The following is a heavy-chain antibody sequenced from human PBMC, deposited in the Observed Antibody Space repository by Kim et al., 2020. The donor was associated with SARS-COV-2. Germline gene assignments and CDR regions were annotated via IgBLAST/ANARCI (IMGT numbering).Heavy chain of an antibody. V-gene: IGHV3-21*01. D-gene: IGHD6-13*01. CDR2: ISSSSSYI. CDR1: GFTFSSYS. Sequence: GGSLRLSCAASGFTFSSYSMNWVRQAPGKGLEWVSSISSSSSYIYYADSVKGRFTISRDNAKNSLYLQMNSLRAEDTAVYYCAREGGMNSSSWTLNWFDPIPRWFDPWGQGTLVTVSS. J-gene: IGHJ5*02. CDR3: AREGGMNSSSWTLNWFDPIPRWFDP.